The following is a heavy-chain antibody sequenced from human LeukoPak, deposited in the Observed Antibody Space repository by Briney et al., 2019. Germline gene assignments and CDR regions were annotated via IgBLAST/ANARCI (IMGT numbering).Heavy chain of an antibody. CDR2: IYHSGST. V-gene: IGHV4-4*02. J-gene: IGHJ4*02. CDR1: GGSISSSYW. Sequence: SGTLSLTCAVSGGSISSSYWWSWVRQPPEKGLEWIGEIYHSGSTNYNPSLKSRVTISVDKSKNQFSLKLSSVTAADTAVYYCARESSYYANFDYWGQGTLVTVSS. CDR3: ARESSYYANFDY. D-gene: IGHD1-26*01.